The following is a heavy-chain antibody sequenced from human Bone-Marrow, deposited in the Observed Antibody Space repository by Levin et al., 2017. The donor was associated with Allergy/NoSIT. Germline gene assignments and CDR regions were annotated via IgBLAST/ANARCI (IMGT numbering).Heavy chain of an antibody. J-gene: IGHJ5*02. D-gene: IGHD1-14*01. Sequence: PGESLKISCTASGFVFSTYDMHWVRQAPGKGLEWVALITYDGSNRYYADSVKGRFTISRDISKSTLYLQMNSLRGEDTAVYYCARDLAGFNLFDPRGQGTLVSVSS. V-gene: IGHV3-30*03. CDR3: ARDLAGFNLFDP. CDR1: GFVFSTYD. CDR2: ITYDGSNR.